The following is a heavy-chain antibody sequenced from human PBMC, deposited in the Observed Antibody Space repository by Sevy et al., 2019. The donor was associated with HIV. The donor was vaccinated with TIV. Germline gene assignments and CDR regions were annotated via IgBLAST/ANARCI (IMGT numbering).Heavy chain of an antibody. J-gene: IGHJ4*02. D-gene: IGHD3-22*01. V-gene: IGHV1-24*01. CDR1: GYTLTQFS. CDR2: FDPEDGDPEDGKT. CDR3: ATTKDYYDSSGYPFDY. Sequence: ASVKVSCKVSGYTLTQFSMHWVRQAPGKGLEWMTTFDPEDGDPEDGKTIYEQKFLGRVTMTEDTSTDTAYMELSRLRSDNTAVYYCATTKDYYDSSGYPFDYWGQGTLVTVSS.